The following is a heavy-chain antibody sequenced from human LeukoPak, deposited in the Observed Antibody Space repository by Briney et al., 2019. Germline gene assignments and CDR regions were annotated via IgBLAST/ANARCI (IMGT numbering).Heavy chain of an antibody. J-gene: IGHJ3*02. CDR3: ARGFDGPNAFDI. D-gene: IGHD3-9*01. CDR1: GGSFTPYY. Sequence: SETLSLTCTVSGGSFTPYYWSWIRQPPGKGLEWIRHISYSGSTNYNPSLKSRVTVSIDTSKNQVSLKLSSMTAADTAVYYCARGFDGPNAFDIWGQGTMVTVSS. CDR2: ISYSGST. V-gene: IGHV4-59*01.